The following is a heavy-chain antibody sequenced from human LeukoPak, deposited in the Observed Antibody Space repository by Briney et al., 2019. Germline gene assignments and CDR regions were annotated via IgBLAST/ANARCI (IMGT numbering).Heavy chain of an antibody. CDR3: ARARLYYDSSGYYAFDY. V-gene: IGHV1-69*06. Sequence: EASVKVSCTASGGTFSSYAISWVRQAPGQGLEWMGGIIPIFGTANYAQKFQGRVTITADKSTSTAYMELSSLRSEDTAVYYCARARLYYDSSGYYAFDYWGQGTLVTVSS. CDR1: GGTFSSYA. CDR2: IIPIFGTA. J-gene: IGHJ4*02. D-gene: IGHD3-22*01.